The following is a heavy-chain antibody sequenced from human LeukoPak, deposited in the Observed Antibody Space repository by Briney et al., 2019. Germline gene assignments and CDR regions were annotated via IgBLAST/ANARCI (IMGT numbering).Heavy chain of an antibody. V-gene: IGHV6-1*01. CDR3: AREYQRGTLY. Sequence: SQTLSLTCAISGDSVSSNSSAWNWIRQSPSRGLEWLGRTYYRSKWYNDYAVSVQSRITIIPDTSKNQFSLHLNSVTPEDTAVYSCAREYQRGTLYWGQGTQVTVSS. J-gene: IGHJ4*02. CDR2: TYYRSKWYN. D-gene: IGHD2-2*01. CDR1: GDSVSSNSSA.